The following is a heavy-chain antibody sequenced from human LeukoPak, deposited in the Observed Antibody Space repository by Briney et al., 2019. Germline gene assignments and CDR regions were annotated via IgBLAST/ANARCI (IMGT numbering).Heavy chain of an antibody. CDR1: GFTFNNYA. CDR3: ARDYADYVGYFFFDY. Sequence: GGSLRLSCAASGFTFNNYAMNWVRQAPGKGLEWVSYISGGGETTYYAHSAKGRFTISRDNAQNTLYLQMNSLRAEDTAVYYCARDYADYVGYFFFDYWGQGTLVTVSS. D-gene: IGHD4-17*01. CDR2: ISGGGETT. J-gene: IGHJ4*02. V-gene: IGHV3-23*01.